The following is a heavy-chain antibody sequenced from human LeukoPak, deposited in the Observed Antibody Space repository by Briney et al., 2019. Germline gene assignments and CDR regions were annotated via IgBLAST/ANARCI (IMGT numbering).Heavy chain of an antibody. V-gene: IGHV3-48*04. CDR3: ARVTAVAAPWVY. Sequence: GGSLRLSCAASGFTFSSYGLNWARQAPGKGLEWGSYISSSGATIQYADSVEGRFTISRDNAKNSLYLQMNSLRAEDTAVYYCARVTAVAAPWVYWGQGTQVTVSS. D-gene: IGHD6-19*01. CDR2: ISSSGATI. J-gene: IGHJ4*02. CDR1: GFTFSSYG.